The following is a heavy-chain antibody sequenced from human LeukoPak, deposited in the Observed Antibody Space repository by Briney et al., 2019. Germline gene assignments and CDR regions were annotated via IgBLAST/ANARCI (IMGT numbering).Heavy chain of an antibody. J-gene: IGHJ6*02. V-gene: IGHV3-30*18. CDR1: GFTFSSFG. CDR2: ISYDGSNK. D-gene: IGHD2-2*01. Sequence: PGGSLRLSCAASGFTFSSFGMYWVRQAPGKGLEWVAVISYDGSNKYYADSVKGRFTFSRDNSKNTLYLQMSSLRAEDTAVYYCAKEKGVYCSSIDCSPGMDVWGQGTTVAVSS. CDR3: AKEKGVYCSSIDCSPGMDV.